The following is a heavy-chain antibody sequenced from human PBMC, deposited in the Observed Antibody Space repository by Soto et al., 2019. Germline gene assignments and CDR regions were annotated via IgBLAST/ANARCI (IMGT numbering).Heavy chain of an antibody. V-gene: IGHV1-2*04. CDR2: INPNSGGT. Sequence: GASVKVSCKASGYTFTGYYMHWVRQAPGQGLEWMGWINPNSGGTNYAQKFQGWVTMTRDTSISTAYMELSRLRSDDTAVYYCARGLSGYGDYAFYFDYWGQGTLVTVSS. CDR3: ARGLSGYGDYAFYFDY. CDR1: GYTFTGYY. J-gene: IGHJ4*02. D-gene: IGHD4-17*01.